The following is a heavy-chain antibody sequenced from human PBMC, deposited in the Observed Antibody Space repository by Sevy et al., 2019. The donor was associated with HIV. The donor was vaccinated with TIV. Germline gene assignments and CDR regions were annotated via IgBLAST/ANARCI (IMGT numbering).Heavy chain of an antibody. CDR3: AKATYSGSYERNGMDV. J-gene: IGHJ6*02. D-gene: IGHD1-26*01. Sequence: GGSLRLSCAASGFTFDDYAMHWVRQAPGKGLESVSGISWNSGSIGYADSVKGRFTISRDNAKNSLYLQMNSLRAEDTALYYCAKATYSGSYERNGMDVWGQGTTVTVSS. V-gene: IGHV3-9*01. CDR1: GFTFDDYA. CDR2: ISWNSGSI.